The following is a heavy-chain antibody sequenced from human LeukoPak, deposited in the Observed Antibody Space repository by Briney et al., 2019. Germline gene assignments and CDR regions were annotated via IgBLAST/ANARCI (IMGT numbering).Heavy chain of an antibody. CDR2: ISSNGGST. D-gene: IGHD1-26*01. CDR3: VKGHLVWELGDYFDY. J-gene: IGHJ4*02. V-gene: IGHV3-64D*09. CDR1: GFTFSSYA. Sequence: GGALRLSCSAPGFTFSSYAMHWGRPAPGEGLEYVLAISSNGGSTYYADSVKGRFTISRDNSKNTLYLQMSSLRAEDTAVYYCVKGHLVWELGDYFDYWGQGTLVTVSS.